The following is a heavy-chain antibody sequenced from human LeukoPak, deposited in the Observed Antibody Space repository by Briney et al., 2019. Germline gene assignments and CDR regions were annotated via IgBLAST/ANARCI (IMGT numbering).Heavy chain of an antibody. CDR3: ASAPAYYYDSSGYYYTT. D-gene: IGHD3-22*01. V-gene: IGHV1-2*02. J-gene: IGHJ4*02. CDR1: GYTFTGYY. CDR2: INPNSGGT. Sequence: ASVKVSCKASGYTFTGYYIHWVRQAPGQGLEWMGWINPNSGGTNYAQKFQGRVTMTRDTSISTAYMELSRLRSDDTAVYYCASAPAYYYDSSGYYYTTWGQGTLVTVSS.